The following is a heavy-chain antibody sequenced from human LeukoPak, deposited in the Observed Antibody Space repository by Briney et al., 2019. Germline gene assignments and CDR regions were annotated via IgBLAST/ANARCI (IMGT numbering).Heavy chain of an antibody. CDR3: ARLHIATVYKTTYYYGMDV. CDR1: GDSVSSSSYD. Sequence: SETLSLTCTVSGDSVSSSSYDWSWIRQPPGKGLEWIGYIYHSGSINYNPSLKSRVTISIDTSKNQFSLELRYVTAADTAVYYCARLHIATVYKTTYYYGMDVWGQGTTVTISS. V-gene: IGHV4-61*01. CDR2: IYHSGSI. J-gene: IGHJ6*02. D-gene: IGHD6-13*01.